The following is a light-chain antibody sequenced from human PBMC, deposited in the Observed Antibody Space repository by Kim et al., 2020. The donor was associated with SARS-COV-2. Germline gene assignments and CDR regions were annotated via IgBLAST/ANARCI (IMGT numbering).Light chain of an antibody. CDR1: RSNIGAGYD. Sequence: VTISCSGSRSNIGAGYDVHWYQQLPGTAPKPLIYGNSNRPSGVPDRFSCSKSGTSASLAITGLQAEDEADYYCQSYDSSLSVGVFGTGTKVTVL. V-gene: IGLV1-40*01. J-gene: IGLJ1*01. CDR3: QSYDSSLSVGV. CDR2: GNS.